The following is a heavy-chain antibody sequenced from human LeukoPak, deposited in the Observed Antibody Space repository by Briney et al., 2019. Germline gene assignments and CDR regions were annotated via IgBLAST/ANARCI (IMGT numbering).Heavy chain of an antibody. V-gene: IGHV4-39*07. CDR2: INHSGST. J-gene: IGHJ4*02. CDR1: GGSISSSSYC. D-gene: IGHD3-16*02. Sequence: SETLSLTCTVSGGSISSSSYCWGWIRQPPGKGLEWIGEINHSGSTNYNPSLKSRVTISVDTSKNQFSLKLSSVTAADTAVYYSARGLKYYDYVWGSYRYTVYFDYWGQGTLVTVSS. CDR3: ARGLKYYDYVWGSYRYTVYFDY.